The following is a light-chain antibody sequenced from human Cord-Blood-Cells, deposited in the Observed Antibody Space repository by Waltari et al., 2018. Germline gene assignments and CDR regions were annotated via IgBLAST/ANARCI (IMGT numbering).Light chain of an antibody. CDR2: RKN. V-gene: IGLV1-47*01. J-gene: IGLJ3*02. Sequence: QSVLTQPPSASGTPGQRVTISCSGSSYNIGRNHVYWYQQLPGTAPKLPIYRKNRRPSGVPDRFSGSKSGTSASLAISGLRSEDEADYYCAAWDDSLSGPVFGGGTKLTVL. CDR1: SYNIGRNH. CDR3: AAWDDSLSGPV.